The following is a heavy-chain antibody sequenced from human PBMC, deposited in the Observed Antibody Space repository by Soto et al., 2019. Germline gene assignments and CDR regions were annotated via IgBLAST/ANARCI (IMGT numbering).Heavy chain of an antibody. CDR3: ATSLEYYYDTSGYPY. CDR2: ISGSGGST. Sequence: GGSLRLSCAASGFTFSSYAMSWVRQAPGKGLEWVSAISGSGGSTYYADSVRGRFTISRDNSKNTLYLQMNSLRAEDTALYYCATSLEYYYDTSGYPYWGQGTLVTVS. D-gene: IGHD3-22*01. CDR1: GFTFSSYA. V-gene: IGHV3-23*01. J-gene: IGHJ4*02.